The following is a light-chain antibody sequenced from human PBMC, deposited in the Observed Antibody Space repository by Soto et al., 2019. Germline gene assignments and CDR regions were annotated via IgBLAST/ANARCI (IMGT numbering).Light chain of an antibody. CDR2: EGS. CDR1: SSDVGSYNR. CDR3: CSYAGSSTHVV. J-gene: IGLJ2*01. Sequence: QSVLTQPASVSGSPGQSITLSCTGTSSDVGSYNRVSWYQQHPGKAPKLMIYEGSKRPSGVSNRFSGSKSGNTASLTISGLQAEDEADYYCCSYAGSSTHVVFGGGTKLTVL. V-gene: IGLV2-23*01.